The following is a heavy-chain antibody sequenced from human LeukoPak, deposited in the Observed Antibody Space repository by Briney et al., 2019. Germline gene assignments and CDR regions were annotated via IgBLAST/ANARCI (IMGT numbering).Heavy chain of an antibody. CDR1: GFTFSSYA. CDR2: ISGSGGST. Sequence: GGSLRLYCAASGFTFSSYAMSWVRQAPGKGLEWVSAISGSGGSTYYADSVKGRFTISRDNSKNTLYLQMNSLRAEDTAVYYCAKDPEPEYSSGWYNWGQGTLVTVSS. V-gene: IGHV3-23*01. CDR3: AKDPEPEYSSGWYN. D-gene: IGHD6-19*01. J-gene: IGHJ4*02.